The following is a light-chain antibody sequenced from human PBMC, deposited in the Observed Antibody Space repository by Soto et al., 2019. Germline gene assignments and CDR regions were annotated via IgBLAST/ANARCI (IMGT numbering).Light chain of an antibody. Sequence: DIQMTQSPSCLSASVGDGVNMXCRASQSASSDFHWYQQKPGKAPKLMAFAAYSLQGVGPSRFSGSGSATDFTRTISSLQPEDFATYYGQQSYSPPPTFGGGTKVDIK. CDR1: QSASSD. CDR2: AAY. CDR3: QQSYSPPPT. V-gene: IGKV1-39*01. J-gene: IGKJ4*01.